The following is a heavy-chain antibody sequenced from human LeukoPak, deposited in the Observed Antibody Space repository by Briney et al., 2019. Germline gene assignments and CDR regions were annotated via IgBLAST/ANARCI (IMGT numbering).Heavy chain of an antibody. CDR1: GFSFRSYA. D-gene: IGHD3-22*01. CDR2: IRYDGSNK. V-gene: IGHV3-30*02. Sequence: GRSLRLSCAASGFSFRSYALHWVRQAPGKGLEWVAFIRYDGSNKYYADSVKGRFTISRDNSKNTLYLQMNSLRAEDTAVYYCAKDTRGYLNDWGQGTLVTVSS. CDR3: AKDTRGYLND. J-gene: IGHJ4*02.